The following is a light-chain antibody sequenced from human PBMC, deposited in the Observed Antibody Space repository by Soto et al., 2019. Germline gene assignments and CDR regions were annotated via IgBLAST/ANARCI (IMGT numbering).Light chain of an antibody. CDR3: QQYHSWPA. CDR1: QSVVSD. J-gene: IGKJ1*01. V-gene: IGKV3-15*01. CDR2: GSA. Sequence: EIVLTQSPDTLSLSPGEGVTLSCRASQSVVSDYVAWYQQRPGQARRLLIYGSATRATGIPAIFSGSGSGTSFTLTIGSLQSDDSAVYYYQQYHSWPAFGQGNKVEIK.